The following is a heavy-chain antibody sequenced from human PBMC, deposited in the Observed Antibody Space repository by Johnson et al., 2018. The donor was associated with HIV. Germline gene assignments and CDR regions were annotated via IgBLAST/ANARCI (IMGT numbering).Heavy chain of an antibody. CDR3: ARGDSSGWYRYAFDI. CDR1: GFTFFSNH. V-gene: IGHV3-66*02. D-gene: IGHD6-19*01. CDR2: IYSGDST. Sequence: VQLVESGGGVVQPGRSLRLSCVASGFTFFSNHMSWVRQAPGKGLAWVSVIYSGDSTNYADSVTGRFTISRDNSKNTRYLQMNSLRAEDTAVYYCARGDSSGWYRYAFDIGGQGTMVTVSS. J-gene: IGHJ3*02.